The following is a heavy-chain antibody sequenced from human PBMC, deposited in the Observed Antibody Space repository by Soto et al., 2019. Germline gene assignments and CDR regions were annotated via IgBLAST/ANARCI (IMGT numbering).Heavy chain of an antibody. Sequence: PVESVKISCNGSGYSFTSYWIGWVRQMPWKGLEWMGIIYPGDSDTRYSPSFQGQVTISADKSISTAYLQWSSLKASDTAMYYCARAKYCSGGSCYYYYGMDVWGQGTTVTVSS. J-gene: IGHJ6*02. D-gene: IGHD2-15*01. CDR1: GYSFTSYW. V-gene: IGHV5-51*01. CDR3: ARAKYCSGGSCYYYYGMDV. CDR2: IYPGDSDT.